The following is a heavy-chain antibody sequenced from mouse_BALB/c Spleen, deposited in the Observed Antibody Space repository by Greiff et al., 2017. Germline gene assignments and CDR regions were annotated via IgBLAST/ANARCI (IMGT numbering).Heavy chain of an antibody. CDR2: IDPANGNT. Sequence: VTLKESGAELVKPGASVKLSCTASGFNIKDTYMHWVKQRPEQGLEWIGRIDPANGNTKYDPKFQGKATITADTSSNTAYLQLSSLTSEDTAVYYCARDGYYFAWFAYWGQGTLVTVSA. V-gene: IGHV14-3*02. J-gene: IGHJ3*01. CDR1: GFNIKDTY. CDR3: ARDGYYFAWFAY. D-gene: IGHD2-3*01.